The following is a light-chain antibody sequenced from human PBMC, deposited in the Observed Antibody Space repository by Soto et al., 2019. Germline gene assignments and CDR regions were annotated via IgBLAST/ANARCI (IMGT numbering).Light chain of an antibody. CDR3: CSYAGSYSYV. J-gene: IGLJ1*01. V-gene: IGLV2-11*01. CDR1: SSDVGGYNY. CDR2: DVS. Sequence: QPVRPEPRPASWTPGQPVTLCWTSSSSDVGGYNYVSWYQEQPGKAPKLMIYDVSKRPSGVPDRFSGSKSGNTASLTISGLQAGDEAEYYWCSYAGSYSYVFGTGTKVTVL.